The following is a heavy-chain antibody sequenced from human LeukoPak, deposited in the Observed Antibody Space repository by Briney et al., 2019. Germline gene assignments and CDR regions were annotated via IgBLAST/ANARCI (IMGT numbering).Heavy chain of an antibody. J-gene: IGHJ4*02. D-gene: IGHD3-10*01. CDR3: ARDPTGGFGEL. CDR1: GGSISTAY. Sequence: SETLSLTCSVSGGSISTAYWSWIRQPPGKGLEWIGNIHYSGITNYNSSLKSRVSISLDTSKNQFSLKLSSVTAADTAVYYCARDPTGGFGELWGQGTLVTVSS. CDR2: IHYSGIT. V-gene: IGHV4-59*01.